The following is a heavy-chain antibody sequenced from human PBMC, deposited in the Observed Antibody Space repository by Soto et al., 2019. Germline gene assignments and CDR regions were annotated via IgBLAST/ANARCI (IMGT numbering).Heavy chain of an antibody. Sequence: LRLSCAASGFTFSSYGMHWVRQAPGKGLEWVAVISYDGSNKYYADSVKGRFTISRDNSKNTLYLQMNSLRAEDTAVYYCAKQIPEYYYGSGRFDYWGQGTLVTVSS. J-gene: IGHJ4*02. CDR1: GFTFSSYG. V-gene: IGHV3-30*18. CDR3: AKQIPEYYYGSGRFDY. CDR2: ISYDGSNK. D-gene: IGHD3-10*01.